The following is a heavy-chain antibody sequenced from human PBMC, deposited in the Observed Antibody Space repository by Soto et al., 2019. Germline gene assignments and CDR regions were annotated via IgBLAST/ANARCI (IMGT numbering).Heavy chain of an antibody. CDR2: INPIFPTP. Sequence: QVQLVQSGAEVKKPGSSVTVSCKASGGTFGNSAISWVRQAPGQGLEWMGGINPIFPTPDYAQKFQGRVTITPDESTSADFMELSRPRSADRGVYYCARDTDRLQIGGNYYYAMGAWCQGTTVSVSS. CDR1: GGTFGNSA. D-gene: IGHD6-25*01. J-gene: IGHJ6*02. CDR3: ARDTDRLQIGGNYYYAMGA. V-gene: IGHV1-69*05.